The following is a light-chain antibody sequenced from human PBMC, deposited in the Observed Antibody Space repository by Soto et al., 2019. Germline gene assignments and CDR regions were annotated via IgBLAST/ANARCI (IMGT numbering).Light chain of an antibody. CDR2: DAS. V-gene: IGKV3-11*01. CDR3: QQRSNWPGT. CDR1: QSVSSS. Sequence: EIVMTQSPATQYLSTGERATLSCGASQSVSSSLAWYQQKPGQAPRLLIYDASNSATGIPVRFSGGVSGTDGTLTISCLETEDGAVYDGQQRSNWPGTFGQGTKVDNK. J-gene: IGKJ1*01.